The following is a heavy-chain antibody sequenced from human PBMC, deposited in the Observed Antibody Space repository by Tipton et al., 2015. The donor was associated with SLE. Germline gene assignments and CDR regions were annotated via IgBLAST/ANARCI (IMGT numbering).Heavy chain of an antibody. Sequence: SLRLSCAASGFTFSSYWMSWVRQAPGKGLEWVANIKQDGSEKYYVDSVKGRFTISRDNAKNSLYLQMNSLRAEDTAVYYCARARDDFWSGYYPLDYWGQGTLVTVSS. J-gene: IGHJ4*02. V-gene: IGHV3-7*01. CDR1: GFTFSSYW. D-gene: IGHD3-3*01. CDR3: ARARDDFWSGYYPLDY. CDR2: IKQDGSEK.